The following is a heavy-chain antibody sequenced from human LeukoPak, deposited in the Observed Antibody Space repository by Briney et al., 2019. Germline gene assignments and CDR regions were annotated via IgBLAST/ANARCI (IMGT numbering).Heavy chain of an antibody. Sequence: GGSLRLSCAASGFTLSRYALHWDRQAPGKGLEYFSAVSANGGTTYYANSVKGRFTMSRDNSKNTLHLQMGSLGAEDMGVYYCATSWVLVIGSGLLCDRWGQRTLVTVSS. D-gene: IGHD2-21*01. CDR1: GFTLSRYA. CDR2: VSANGGTT. CDR3: ATSWVLVIGSGLLCDR. V-gene: IGHV3-64*01. J-gene: IGHJ4*02.